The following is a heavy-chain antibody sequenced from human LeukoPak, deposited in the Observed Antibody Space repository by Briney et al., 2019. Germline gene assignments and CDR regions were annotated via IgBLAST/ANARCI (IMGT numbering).Heavy chain of an antibody. CDR3: ARVRTTSSRSGAFDY. CDR1: GGSISSGGYS. V-gene: IGHV4-30-2*01. Sequence: SQTLSLTCAVSGGSISSGGYSWGWIRQPPGKGLEWIGYIYHSGSTYYNPSLKSRVTISVDRSKNQFSLKLSSVTAADTAVYYCARVRTTSSRSGAFDYWGQGTLVTVSS. D-gene: IGHD6-13*01. J-gene: IGHJ4*02. CDR2: IYHSGST.